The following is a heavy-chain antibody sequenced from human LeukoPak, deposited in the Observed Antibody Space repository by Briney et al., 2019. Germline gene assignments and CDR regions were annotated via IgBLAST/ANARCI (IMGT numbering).Heavy chain of an antibody. V-gene: IGHV4-4*02. Sequence: PSETLSLTCAVSGGSISSSNWWSWVRQPPGKGLEWIGEIYHSGSTNYNLSLKSRVTISVDKSKNQFSLKLSSVTAADTAVYYCARSISGWYSTRYFQHWGQGTLVTVSS. CDR3: ARSISGWYSTRYFQH. D-gene: IGHD6-19*01. CDR1: GGSISSSNW. J-gene: IGHJ1*01. CDR2: IYHSGST.